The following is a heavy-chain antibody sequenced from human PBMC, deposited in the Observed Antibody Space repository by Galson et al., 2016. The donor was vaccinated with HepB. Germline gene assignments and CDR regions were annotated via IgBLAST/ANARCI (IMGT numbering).Heavy chain of an antibody. V-gene: IGHV3-48*02. CDR3: AVWSPHLSESSGS. CDR1: GFTFSSYS. Sequence: SLRLSCAASGFTFSSYSLNRVRQAPGKGLEWISYISIGSSRIYYADSVKGRFTISRDNAKNSLFLQMNSLRDEDTAVYYCAVWSPHLSESSGSWGQGARVTVSS. D-gene: IGHD3-22*01. CDR2: ISIGSSRI. J-gene: IGHJ5*02.